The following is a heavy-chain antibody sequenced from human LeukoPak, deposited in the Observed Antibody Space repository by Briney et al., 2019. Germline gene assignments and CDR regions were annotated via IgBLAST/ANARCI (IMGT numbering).Heavy chain of an antibody. CDR2: ISSSSSYI. CDR1: GFTFSSYS. Sequence: GGSLRLSCAASGFTFSSYSMSWVGQAPGKGLEWVSSISSSSSYIYYADSVKGRFTISRDNAKNSLYLQMNSLRAEDTAVYYCATNGRGYSYGYVEDGMDVWGQGTTVTVSS. D-gene: IGHD5-18*01. V-gene: IGHV3-21*01. J-gene: IGHJ6*02. CDR3: ATNGRGYSYGYVEDGMDV.